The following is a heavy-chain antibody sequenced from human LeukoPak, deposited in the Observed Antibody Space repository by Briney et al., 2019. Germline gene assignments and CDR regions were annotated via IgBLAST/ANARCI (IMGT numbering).Heavy chain of an antibody. V-gene: IGHV4-59*08. Sequence: SETLSLTCTVAGASISSYYWSWIRQPPGKGLEWIGYTYYSGSTNYTPSLKSRATVSVDTSKNQFSLKLSSVTAADAAVYYCASDPPGHDDDFVLWGHGTMVTVSS. CDR3: ASDPPGHDDDFVL. J-gene: IGHJ3*01. CDR2: TYYSGST. CDR1: GASISSYY.